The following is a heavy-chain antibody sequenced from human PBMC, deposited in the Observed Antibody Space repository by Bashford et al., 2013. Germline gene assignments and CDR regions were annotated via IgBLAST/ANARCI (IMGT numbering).Heavy chain of an antibody. V-gene: IGHV1-2*02. CDR3: ARDSSRDSGWIHLDP. CDR2: INPKNGGA. CDR1: GFTFTDYY. J-gene: IGHJ5*02. D-gene: IGHD6-19*01. Sequence: VASVKVSCETTGFTFTDYYIHWVRQAPGQGLEWVGRINPKNGGADFAQKFQGRVTMTRDTSLSTAYMELSSLTSDDTAIYYCARDSSRDSGWIHLDPWGQGTLVTVSS.